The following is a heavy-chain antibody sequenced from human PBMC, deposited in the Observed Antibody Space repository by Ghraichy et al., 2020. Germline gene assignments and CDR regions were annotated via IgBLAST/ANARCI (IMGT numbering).Heavy chain of an antibody. CDR2: ISSSSRNI. D-gene: IGHD4-23*01. CDR3: ARASAVVRFYYYAGMDV. J-gene: IGHJ6*02. V-gene: IGHV3-48*02. CDR1: GFTFSGYS. Sequence: GESLNISCVGSGFTFSGYSMNWVRQSPGKGLEWVSHISSSSRNIFYADSVKGRFTISRDNAKNSLSLQMNSLRDEDTAVYYCARASAVVRFYYYAGMDVWGQGTTVTVS.